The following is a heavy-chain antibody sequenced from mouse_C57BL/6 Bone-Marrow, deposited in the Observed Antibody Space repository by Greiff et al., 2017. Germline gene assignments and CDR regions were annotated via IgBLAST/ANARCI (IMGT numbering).Heavy chain of an antibody. CDR1: GYTFTGYW. CDR3: AYYAMDY. CDR2: IFPGSGST. Sequence: QVHVKQSGAELMKPGASVKLSCKATGYTFTGYWIEWVKQRPGHGLEWIGEIFPGSGSTNYNEKFKGKTTFTAETYFNTTYMQLSSLTTKDSAIYYCAYYAMDYWGQGTSVTVSS. J-gene: IGHJ4*01. V-gene: IGHV1-9*01.